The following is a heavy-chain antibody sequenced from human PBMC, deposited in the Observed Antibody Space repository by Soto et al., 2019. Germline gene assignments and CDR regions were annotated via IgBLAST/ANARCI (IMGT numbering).Heavy chain of an antibody. CDR3: ARPPGYISDWYYFDL. Sequence: ASVKVSCKASGYTFIDYYMHWVRQAPGQRFEWMGRISPRSGGTNYAQKFQGRVTMTWDTSLNTAYMELSSLISEDTAVYYCARPPGYISDWYYFDLWGQGTLVTVSS. CDR1: GYTFIDYY. V-gene: IGHV1-2*02. J-gene: IGHJ4*02. CDR2: ISPRSGGT. D-gene: IGHD3-9*01.